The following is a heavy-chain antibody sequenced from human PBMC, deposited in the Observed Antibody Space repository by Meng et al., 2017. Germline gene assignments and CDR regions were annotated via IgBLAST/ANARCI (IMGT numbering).Heavy chain of an antibody. CDR1: GGSISSSNW. CDR2: IYHSGST. Sequence: VELQVSGPSLVKPSGTPSLTCAVYGGSISSSNWWSWVRQPPGKGLEWIGEIYHSGSTNYNPSLKSRVTISVDKSKNQFSLKLSSVTAADTAVYYCARWSIYCSGGSCYSFDYWGQGTLVTVSS. D-gene: IGHD2-15*01. CDR3: ARWSIYCSGGSCYSFDY. J-gene: IGHJ4*02. V-gene: IGHV4-4*02.